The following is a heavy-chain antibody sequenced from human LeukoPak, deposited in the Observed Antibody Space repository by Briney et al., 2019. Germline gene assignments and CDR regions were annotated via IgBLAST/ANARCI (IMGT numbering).Heavy chain of an antibody. J-gene: IGHJ4*02. D-gene: IGHD6-19*01. CDR1: GFTVSSNY. V-gene: IGHV3-53*01. Sequence: PGGSLRLSCAASGFTVSSNYMSWVRQAPGKGLEWVSVIYSGGSTYYADSVKDRLTISRDNSKNTLYLQMNSLRAEDTAVYYCAREGPVAGVDYWGQGTLVTVSS. CDR3: AREGPVAGVDY. CDR2: IYSGGST.